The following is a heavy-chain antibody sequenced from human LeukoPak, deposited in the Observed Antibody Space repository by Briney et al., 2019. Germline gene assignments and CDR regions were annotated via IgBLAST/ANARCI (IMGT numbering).Heavy chain of an antibody. J-gene: IGHJ6*03. Sequence: SETLSLTCAVYGGSFSHYYWSWIRQSPRMGLEWIAEINDGGTINYNPSLMSRVTISLDKSKNQFSLKLSSATAADTAVYYCARRWNYGRNYYIDVWGKGATVSVCS. CDR1: GGSFSHYY. D-gene: IGHD1-7*01. CDR3: ARRWNYGRNYYIDV. CDR2: INDGGTI. V-gene: IGHV4-34*01.